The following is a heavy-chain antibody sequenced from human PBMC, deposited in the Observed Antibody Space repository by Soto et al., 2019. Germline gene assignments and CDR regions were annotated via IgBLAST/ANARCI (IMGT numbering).Heavy chain of an antibody. CDR3: AKDGVSSGWPNYFDY. CDR2: ISGSGGST. V-gene: IGHV3-23*01. D-gene: IGHD6-19*01. J-gene: IGHJ4*02. Sequence: PGGSLRLSCAASGFTFSSYAMSWVRQAPGKGLEWVSAISGSGGSTYYADSVKGRFTISRDNSKNTLYLQMNSLRAEDTAVYYCAKDGVSSGWPNYFDYWGQVTLVTVSS. CDR1: GFTFSSYA.